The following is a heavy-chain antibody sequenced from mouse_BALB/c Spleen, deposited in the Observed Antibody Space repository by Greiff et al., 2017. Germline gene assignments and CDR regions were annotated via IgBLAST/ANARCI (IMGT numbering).Heavy chain of an antibody. CDR2: IYPGSGNT. J-gene: IGHJ2*01. Sequence: QVQLQQSGAELVRPGTSEKISCKASGYAFTNYWLGWVKQRPGHGLEWIGDIYPGSGNTYYNEKFKGKATLTADKSSSTAYMQLSSLTSEDSAVYFCARNYGNYFDYWGQGTTLTVSS. CDR1: GYAFTNYW. CDR3: ARNYGNYFDY. D-gene: IGHD1-2*01. V-gene: IGHV1-63*01.